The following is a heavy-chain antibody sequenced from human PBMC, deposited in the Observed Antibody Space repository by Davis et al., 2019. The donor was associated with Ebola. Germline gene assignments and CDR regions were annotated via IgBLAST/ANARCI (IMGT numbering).Heavy chain of an antibody. CDR2: ISNSGST. V-gene: IGHV4-39*06. CDR1: GGSFSSTTYY. D-gene: IGHD3-10*01. Sequence: PSETLSLTCTVSGGSFSSTTYYWGWIRQPPGKGLEWIVSISNSGSTYYNPSLKSRVTILTDTSKNQFHLKQNSVTAADTAVYYCARAPSYYYVSGTNWFDPWGQGTLVTVSS. CDR3: ARAPSYYYVSGTNWFDP. J-gene: IGHJ5*02.